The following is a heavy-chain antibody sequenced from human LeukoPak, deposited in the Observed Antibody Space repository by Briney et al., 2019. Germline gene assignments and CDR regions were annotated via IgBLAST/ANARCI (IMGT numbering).Heavy chain of an antibody. J-gene: IGHJ4*02. V-gene: IGHV1-2*02. CDR3: TTWSPWYSSGWTDY. CDR2: INPNSGGT. D-gene: IGHD6-19*01. Sequence: ASVKVSCKASGYTFTGYYMHWVRQAPGQGLEWMGWINPNSGGTNYAQKFQGRVTMTRDTSISTAYMELNSLKTEDTAVHYCTTWSPWYSSGWTDYWGQGTLVTVSS. CDR1: GYTFTGYY.